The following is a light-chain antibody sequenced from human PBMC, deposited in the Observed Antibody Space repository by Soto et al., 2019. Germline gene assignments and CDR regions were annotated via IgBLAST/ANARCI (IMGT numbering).Light chain of an antibody. CDR3: MQGTYWPFT. CDR1: QSLGYSDGNTY. Sequence: DVVMTQSPLSLPVTLGQPASISCRSSQSLGYSDGNTYVNWFHQRPGQPPRRLIYKVSERDSGVPDGFRGSGSGTEFTLTISRVEAEDVGLYFCMQGTYWPFTFGPGTKVDIK. CDR2: KVS. J-gene: IGKJ3*01. V-gene: IGKV2-30*01.